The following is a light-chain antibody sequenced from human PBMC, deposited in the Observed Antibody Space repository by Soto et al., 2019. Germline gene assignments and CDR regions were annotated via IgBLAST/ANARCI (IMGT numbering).Light chain of an antibody. V-gene: IGKV3-20*01. CDR1: QSVPDTY. J-gene: IGKJ1*01. CDR2: DTS. CDR3: QQYGSYTGT. Sequence: EIVLTQSPATLSLSPGERATLSCRASQSVPDTYFAWYQQKPGQAPNLLIYDTSTRATGIPDRFSGSGCGTNVTLTIKRVEPEDFAMYFCQQYGSYTGTFGQGNKVEI.